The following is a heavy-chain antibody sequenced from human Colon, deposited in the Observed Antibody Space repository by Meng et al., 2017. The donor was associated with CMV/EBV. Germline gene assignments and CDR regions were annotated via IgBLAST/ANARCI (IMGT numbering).Heavy chain of an antibody. V-gene: IGHV3-11*01. D-gene: IGHD6-19*01. CDR3: ARCEGDPDRGVAGTLVDY. CDR1: GFTFSDYY. J-gene: IGHJ4*02. CDR2: ISSSGSTI. Sequence: GESLKISCAASGFTFSDYYMSWIRQAPGKGLEWVSYISSSGSTIYYADSVKGRFTISRDNAKNSLYLQMNSLRAEDTAVNYCARCEGDPDRGVAGTLVDYWGQGTLVTVSS.